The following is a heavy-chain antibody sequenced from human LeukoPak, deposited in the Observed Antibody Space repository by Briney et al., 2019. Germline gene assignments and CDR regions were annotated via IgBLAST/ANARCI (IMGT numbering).Heavy chain of an antibody. CDR1: GFTVSSNY. Sequence: GGSLRLSCAASGFTVSSNYMSWVRQAPGKGLEWVSAISGSGGSTYYADSVKGRFTISRDNSKNTLYLQMNSLRAEDTAVYYCATPGPSGSYYASYFDYWGQGTLVTVSS. D-gene: IGHD1-26*01. CDR3: ATPGPSGSYYASYFDY. CDR2: ISGSGGST. V-gene: IGHV3-23*01. J-gene: IGHJ4*02.